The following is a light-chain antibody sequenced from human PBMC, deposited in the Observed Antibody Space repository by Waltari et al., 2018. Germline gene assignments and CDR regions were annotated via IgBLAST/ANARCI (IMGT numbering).Light chain of an antibody. V-gene: IGLV3-19*01. J-gene: IGLJ2*01. CDR2: GNN. Sequence: SSELTQDPTVSVAMGQTVRITCQGDSLRSYYASWYQQRPGQAPILVFSGNNNRPSGVPVRFSGSSSDNTAVLTITGAQAEDEASYYCHSRDASGVGGSFGGGTKLTVL. CDR1: SLRSYY. CDR3: HSRDASGVGGS.